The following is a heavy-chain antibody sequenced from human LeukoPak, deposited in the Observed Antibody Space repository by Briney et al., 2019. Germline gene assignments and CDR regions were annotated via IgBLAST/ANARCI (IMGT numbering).Heavy chain of an antibody. CDR1: GFTFSSYG. CDR2: ISYDGSNK. V-gene: IGHV3-30*18. D-gene: IGHD3-22*01. Sequence: GRSLRLSCAASGFTFSSYGMHWVRQAPGKGLEWVAVISYDGSNKYYADSVKGRFTISRDNSRNTLYLQMNSLRAEDTAVYYCAKDSQVVVITGWFDPWGQGTLVTVSS. CDR3: AKDSQVVVITGWFDP. J-gene: IGHJ5*02.